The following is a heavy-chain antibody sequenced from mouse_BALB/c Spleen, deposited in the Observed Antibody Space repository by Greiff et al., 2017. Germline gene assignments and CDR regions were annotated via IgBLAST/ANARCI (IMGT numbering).Heavy chain of an antibody. J-gene: IGHJ2*01. CDR1: GFSLTSYG. Sequence: QVQLKESGPGLVQPSQSLSITCTVSGFSLTSYGVHWVRQSPGKGLEWLGVIWSGGSTDYNAAFISRLSISKDNSKSQVFFKMNSLQANDTAIYYCARNTPGFLYYFDYWGQGTTLTVSS. V-gene: IGHV2-2*02. CDR3: ARNTPGFLYYFDY. D-gene: IGHD6-5*01. CDR2: IWSGGST.